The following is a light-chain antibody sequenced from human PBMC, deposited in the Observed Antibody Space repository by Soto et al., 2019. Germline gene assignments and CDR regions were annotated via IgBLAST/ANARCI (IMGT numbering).Light chain of an antibody. V-gene: IGKV1-5*03. CDR1: ESISAW. CDR3: QKYNIYWT. J-gene: IGKJ1*01. CDR2: KAS. Sequence: DIQLTQSPSTLSASVGDRVTITCRASESISAWLAWYQQKPGKAPKLLIYKASTLESGVPSRFSGSGAGREFTLTINSLQPDDFATYYCQKYNIYWTFGQGTKVEVK.